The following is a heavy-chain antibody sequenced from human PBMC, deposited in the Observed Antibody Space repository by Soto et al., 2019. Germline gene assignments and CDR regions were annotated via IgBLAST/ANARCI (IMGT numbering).Heavy chain of an antibody. J-gene: IGHJ3*02. CDR3: GREGFTFGPGAVGGAFDI. CDR2: IIPIFGTI. D-gene: IGHD2-2*01. CDR1: GGTFGSNA. Sequence: ASVTVSCTASGGTFGSNAISWGRLAPGQGLEWMGGIIPIFGTINNAQKFQDRVTITADESANIVYLELSSVRSEDTAIYYCGREGFTFGPGAVGGAFDIWGQGTLVTVSS. V-gene: IGHV1-69*13.